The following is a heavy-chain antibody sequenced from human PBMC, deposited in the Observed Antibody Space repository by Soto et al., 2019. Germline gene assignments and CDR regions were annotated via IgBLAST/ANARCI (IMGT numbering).Heavy chain of an antibody. J-gene: IGHJ4*02. CDR1: GFIVSNTY. V-gene: IGHV3-66*01. Sequence: GGSLRLSCAASGFIVSNTYMSWVRQAPGKGLEWVSFIYSGGSTFYADSVKGRFTVSRDNAKNTLYLQMNSLTDEDTAVYYCARSPRPQLRFLEWLGRGYFDYWGQGTLVTVSS. CDR3: ARSPRPQLRFLEWLGRGYFDY. D-gene: IGHD3-3*01. CDR2: IYSGGST.